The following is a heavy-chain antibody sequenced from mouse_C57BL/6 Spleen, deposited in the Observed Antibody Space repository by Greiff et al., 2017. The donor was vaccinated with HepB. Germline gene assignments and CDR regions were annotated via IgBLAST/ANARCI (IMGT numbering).Heavy chain of an antibody. J-gene: IGHJ1*03. CDR2: INPYNGGT. D-gene: IGHD2-4*01. V-gene: IGHV1-19*01. CDR3: ARSPLIDYDYGWYFDV. Sequence: EVQLQQSGPVLVKPGASVKMSCKASGYTFTDYYMNWVKQSHGKSLEWIGVINPYNGGTSYNQKFKGKATLTVDKSSSTAYLALNSLTSEDSAVYDCARSPLIDYDYGWYFDVWGTGTTVTVSS. CDR1: GYTFTDYY.